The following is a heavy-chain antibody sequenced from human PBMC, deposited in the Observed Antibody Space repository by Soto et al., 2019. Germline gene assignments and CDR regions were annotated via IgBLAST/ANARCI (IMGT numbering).Heavy chain of an antibody. CDR1: GFTFTRYS. Sequence: GSLRLSCAASGFTFTRYSMNWVRQAPGKGLEWVSSISSTTHYIYYADSMRGRFTISRDNAKNAVYLEMNSLRAEDTAVYYCARESEDLTSNFDYWGQGTLVTVSS. V-gene: IGHV3-21*06. CDR2: ISSTTHYI. CDR3: ARESEDLTSNFDY. J-gene: IGHJ4*02.